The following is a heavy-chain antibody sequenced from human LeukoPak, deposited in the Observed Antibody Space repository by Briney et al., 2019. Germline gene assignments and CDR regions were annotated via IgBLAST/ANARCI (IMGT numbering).Heavy chain of an antibody. Sequence: GGSLRLSCAASGFTVSSNYMSWVRQAPGKGLEWVSVIYSGGSTYYADSVKGRFTISRDNSKNTLYLQMNSLRAEDAAVYYCARGGYRAGGGYSYGYYFDYWSQGTLVTVSS. J-gene: IGHJ4*02. CDR2: IYSGGST. CDR3: ARGGYRAGGGYSYGYYFDY. D-gene: IGHD5-18*01. V-gene: IGHV3-53*01. CDR1: GFTVSSNY.